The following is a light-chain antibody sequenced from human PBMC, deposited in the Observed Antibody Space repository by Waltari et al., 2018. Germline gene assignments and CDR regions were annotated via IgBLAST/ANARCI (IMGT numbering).Light chain of an antibody. CDR3: QRSYSTPYT. CDR1: QSISTY. J-gene: IGKJ2*01. CDR2: AAS. V-gene: IGKV1-39*01. Sequence: DIQMTQSPSSLSASVGDRVTITCRASQSISTYLTWYQQKPGKAPKLLISAASNLQSGVPPRFSGGASGTDFTLTISGLQPEEFATYYCQRSYSTPYTFGQGTKLEIK.